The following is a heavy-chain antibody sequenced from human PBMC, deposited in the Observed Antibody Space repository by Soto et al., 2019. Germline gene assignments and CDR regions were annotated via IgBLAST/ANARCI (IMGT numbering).Heavy chain of an antibody. J-gene: IGHJ4*02. CDR2: VKQDGSEQ. CDR3: VGGSGWVMDY. CDR1: GFIFSSYW. D-gene: IGHD6-19*01. V-gene: IGHV3-7*03. Sequence: EVQLVESGGGLVQPGGSLRLSCSASGFIFSSYWMTWVRHAPWKGLEWVANVKQDGSEQHYVDSVKGRFTISRDNVKNSLFLQMNSLRAEDTAVYYCVGGSGWVMDYWGQGTLVTVSS.